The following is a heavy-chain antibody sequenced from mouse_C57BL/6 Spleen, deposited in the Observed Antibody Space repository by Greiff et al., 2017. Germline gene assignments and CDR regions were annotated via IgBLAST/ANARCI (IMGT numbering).Heavy chain of an antibody. Sequence: EVQLQQSGPGLVKPSQSLSLTCSVTGYSITSGYYWNWIRQFPGNKLEWMGYISYDGSNNYNPSLKNRISITRDTSKNQFFLKLNSVTTEDTATYYCARGLGRWRYFDSRGPCTTLPVSS. CDR1: GYSITSGYY. CDR2: ISYDGSN. V-gene: IGHV3-6*01. CDR3: ARGLGRWRYFDS. J-gene: IGHJ2*01. D-gene: IGHD4-1*01.